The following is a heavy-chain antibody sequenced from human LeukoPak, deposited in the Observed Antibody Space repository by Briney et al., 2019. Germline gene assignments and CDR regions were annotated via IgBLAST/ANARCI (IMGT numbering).Heavy chain of an antibody. V-gene: IGHV3-11*05. J-gene: IGHJ4*02. CDR1: GFTFSDYY. Sequence: GGSLRLSCAASGFTFSDYYMSWIREAPGKGLEWVSFISSTSSYIKDADSVKGRFTISRDNAKKSLYLQMNSLRAEDTAVYYCARDSSGWSVDYSGQGTLVTVSS. D-gene: IGHD6-19*01. CDR2: ISSTSSYI. CDR3: ARDSSGWSVDY.